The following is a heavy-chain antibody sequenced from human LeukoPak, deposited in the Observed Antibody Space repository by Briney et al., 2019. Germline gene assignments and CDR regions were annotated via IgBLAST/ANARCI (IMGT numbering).Heavy chain of an antibody. Sequence: GGPLRPPCAALGLTLRGNAMSWVAQPQGKGLEWVSAISGSGGSTYYADSVKGRFTISRDNSKNTLYLQMNSLRAEDTAVYYCAKDRSYGQGAFDIWGQGTMVTVSS. CDR1: GLTLRGNA. J-gene: IGHJ3*02. V-gene: IGHV3-23*01. CDR3: AKDRSYGQGAFDI. D-gene: IGHD5-18*01. CDR2: ISGSGGST.